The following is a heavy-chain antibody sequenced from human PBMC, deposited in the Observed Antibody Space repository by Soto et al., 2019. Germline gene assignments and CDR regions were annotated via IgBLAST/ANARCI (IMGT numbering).Heavy chain of an antibody. V-gene: IGHV3-74*01. Sequence: EVQLAESGGALVQFGGALRISCAASGFTFSSYWMHWVRQVPGKGLVWLSRIKGDGTNTNYANSVKGRFTISRDNVDKTLYLQMNSLRAEDTAVYYCARGVTGYYGFDYWGQGTLVTVSS. CDR1: GFTFSSYW. D-gene: IGHD3-10*01. CDR2: IKGDGTNT. CDR3: ARGVTGYYGFDY. J-gene: IGHJ4*02.